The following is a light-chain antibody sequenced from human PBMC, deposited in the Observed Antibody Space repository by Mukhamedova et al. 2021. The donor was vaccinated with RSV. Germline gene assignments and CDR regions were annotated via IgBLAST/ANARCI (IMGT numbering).Light chain of an antibody. CDR1: SY. V-gene: IGKV3-20*01. CDR3: QQYGTSYWT. CDR2: GAS. Sequence: SYLAWYQQKPGQAPRLLIYGASSRATGVPGRFSGSGSGTDFTLTITGLEPDDFAVYYCQQYGTSYWTFGHGTKVEIK. J-gene: IGKJ1*01.